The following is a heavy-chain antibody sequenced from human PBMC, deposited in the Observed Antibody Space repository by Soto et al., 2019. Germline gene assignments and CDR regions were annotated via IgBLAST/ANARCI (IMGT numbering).Heavy chain of an antibody. V-gene: IGHV3-7*01. CDR2: IKQEGSEK. J-gene: IGHJ4*02. CDR1: GVTFSSYW. CDR3: ARVLTGAFDY. D-gene: IGHD3-9*01. Sequence: GGSLRLSCASSGVTFSSYWMILVRQAPGKGLEWVANIKQEGSEKYYVDSVKGRFTISRDNAKNSLYLQMNSLRAEDTAVYYCARVLTGAFDYWGQGTLVTVSS.